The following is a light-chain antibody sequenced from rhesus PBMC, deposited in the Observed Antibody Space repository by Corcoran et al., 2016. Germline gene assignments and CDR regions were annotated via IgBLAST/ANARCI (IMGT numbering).Light chain of an antibody. CDR3: LQYSRSPYS. CDR1: QGISSW. V-gene: IGKV1-22*01. J-gene: IGKJ2*01. Sequence: DIQMTQSPSSLSASVGDTVTISCQASQGISSWLAWYQQKPGKAPKLLIYKASSLQSGVPSRFSGSGSGTDFTLPISSLPPEDFAAYYCLQYSRSPYSFGQGTKVEIK. CDR2: KAS.